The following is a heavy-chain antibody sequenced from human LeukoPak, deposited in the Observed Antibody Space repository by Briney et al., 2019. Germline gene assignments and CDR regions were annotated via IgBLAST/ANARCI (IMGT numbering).Heavy chain of an antibody. Sequence: PGGSLRLSCAASGFTFSSYAMHWVRQAPGKGLEWVAVISYDGSNKYYADSVKGRFTISRDNSKNTLYLQMNSLRAEDTAVYYCASRGYSGYDVRIGWFDPWGQGTLVTVSS. CDR3: ASRGYSGYDVRIGWFDP. J-gene: IGHJ5*02. CDR2: ISYDGSNK. D-gene: IGHD5-12*01. V-gene: IGHV3-30*04. CDR1: GFTFSSYA.